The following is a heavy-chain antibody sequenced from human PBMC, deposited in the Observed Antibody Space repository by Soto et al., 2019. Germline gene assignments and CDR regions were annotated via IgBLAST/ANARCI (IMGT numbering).Heavy chain of an antibody. CDR2: INPNSGGT. CDR1: GNTFTAHF. J-gene: IGHJ4*02. Sequence: QVQLVQSGAEVKKPGASVKVSCKPSGNTFTAHFMHWVRQAPGQGLEWMGWINPNSGGTNYAPKFQGRVTMTREKSITTLYMELTSLRSDDTAIYYYARGGSWYENWGQGTRVTVSS. V-gene: IGHV1-2*02. D-gene: IGHD6-13*01. CDR3: ARGGSWYEN.